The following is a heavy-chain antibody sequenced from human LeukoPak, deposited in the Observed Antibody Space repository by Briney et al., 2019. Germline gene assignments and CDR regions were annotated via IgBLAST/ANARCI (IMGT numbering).Heavy chain of an antibody. Sequence: GGSLRLSCAASGFTFSSYSMNWVRQAPGKGLEWVSSISSSSSYIYYADSVKGRFTISRDNAKNSLYLQMNSLRAEDTAVYYCARGGKQQLPNYYYYGMDVWGQGTTDTVSS. CDR3: ARGGKQQLPNYYYYGMDV. V-gene: IGHV3-21*01. CDR1: GFTFSSYS. CDR2: ISSSSSYI. J-gene: IGHJ6*02. D-gene: IGHD6-13*01.